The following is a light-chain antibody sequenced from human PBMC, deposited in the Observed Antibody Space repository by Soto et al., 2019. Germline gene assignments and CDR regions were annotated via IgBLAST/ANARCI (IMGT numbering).Light chain of an antibody. CDR1: QSINDN. Sequence: EIVMTQYTATLSVSPGERATLSCRASQSINDNLAWYQQKPGQAPRLLVFRTSTRATGFPARFSAGGSGTDFNLTISSLQSEDFAIYHCQQYNNWPRATFGGGSMVDVK. CDR2: RTS. V-gene: IGKV3-15*01. J-gene: IGKJ4*01. CDR3: QQYNNWPRAT.